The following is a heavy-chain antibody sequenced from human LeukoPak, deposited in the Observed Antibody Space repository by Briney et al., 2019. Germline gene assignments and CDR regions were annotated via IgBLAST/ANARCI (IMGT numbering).Heavy chain of an antibody. V-gene: IGHV1-2*02. J-gene: IGHJ6*03. D-gene: IGHD5/OR15-5a*01. CDR1: GYTFTGYY. CDR3: ARAVYTSGYMDV. CDR2: TNPNSGGT. Sequence: ASVKVSCKASGYTFTGYYMHWVRQAPGQGLEWMGWTNPNSGGTNYAQKFQGRVTMTRDTSISTAYMELSRLRSDDTAVYYCARAVYTSGYMDVWGKGTTVTVSS.